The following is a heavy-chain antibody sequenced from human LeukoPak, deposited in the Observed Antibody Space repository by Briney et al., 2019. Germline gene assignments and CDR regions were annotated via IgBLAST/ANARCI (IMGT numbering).Heavy chain of an antibody. Sequence: SETLSLTCTVSGGSTTSGTYYWSWVRQPAGKGLEWIGRIYTSGSTSYNPSLKSRVTISIDTSKNQFSLKLSSVTAADTAMSYCARDYYYMDVWGKGTTVTVSS. V-gene: IGHV4-61*02. CDR3: ARDYYYMDV. J-gene: IGHJ6*03. CDR2: IYTSGST. CDR1: GGSTTSGTYY.